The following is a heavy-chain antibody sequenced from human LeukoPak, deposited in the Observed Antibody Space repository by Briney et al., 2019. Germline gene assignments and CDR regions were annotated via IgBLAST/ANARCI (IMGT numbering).Heavy chain of an antibody. V-gene: IGHV3-23*01. CDR2: ISGSGGST. Sequence: PGGSLRLSCAASGFTFSNYAMSWVRQAPGKGLECVSGISGSGGSTYYADSVKGQFTISRDNSKNTLYLQMNSLRAEDTAIYYCAKGCGGSCYSEFDYWGQGTLVTVSS. CDR1: GFTFSNYA. D-gene: IGHD2-15*01. CDR3: AKGCGGSCYSEFDY. J-gene: IGHJ4*02.